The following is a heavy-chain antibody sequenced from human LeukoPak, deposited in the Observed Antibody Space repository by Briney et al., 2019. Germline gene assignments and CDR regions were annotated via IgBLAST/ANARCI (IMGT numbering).Heavy chain of an antibody. CDR1: GYTFTSYG. Sequence: GASVKVSCKASGYTFTSYGISWVRQAPGQGLEWMGWISAYNGNTNYAQKLQGRVTMTTDTSTSTAYTELRSLRSDDTAVYYCARAGVLGYYYGSGGLESNWFDPWGQGTLVTVSS. D-gene: IGHD3-10*01. CDR2: ISAYNGNT. V-gene: IGHV1-18*01. J-gene: IGHJ5*02. CDR3: ARAGVLGYYYGSGGLESNWFDP.